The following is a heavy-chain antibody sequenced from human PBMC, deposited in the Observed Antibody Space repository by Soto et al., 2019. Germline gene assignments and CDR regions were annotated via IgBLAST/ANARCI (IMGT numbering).Heavy chain of an antibody. CDR3: ARAAYQLPTYYYYYYGMDV. J-gene: IGHJ6*02. Sequence: QVQLVQSGAEVKKPGASVKVSCKASGYTFTSYYMHWVRQAPGQGLEWMGIINPSGGSTSYAQKFPGRVTMTRDTSTSTVYMELSSLRSEDTAVYYCARAAYQLPTYYYYYYGMDVWGQGTTVTVSS. CDR1: GYTFTSYY. V-gene: IGHV1-46*03. D-gene: IGHD2-2*01. CDR2: INPSGGST.